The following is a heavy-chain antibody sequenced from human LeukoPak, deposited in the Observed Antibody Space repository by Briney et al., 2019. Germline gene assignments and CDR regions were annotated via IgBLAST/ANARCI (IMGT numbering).Heavy chain of an antibody. Sequence: KSGGSLRLSCAASGFTFSSYAMSWVRQAPGKGLEWVSSISSSSSYIYYADSVKGRFTISRDNAKNSLYLQMNSLRAEDTAVYYCARQYSSSTVYFDYWGQGTLVTVSS. CDR3: ARQYSSSTVYFDY. J-gene: IGHJ4*02. CDR2: ISSSSSYI. D-gene: IGHD6-6*01. V-gene: IGHV3-21*01. CDR1: GFTFSSYA.